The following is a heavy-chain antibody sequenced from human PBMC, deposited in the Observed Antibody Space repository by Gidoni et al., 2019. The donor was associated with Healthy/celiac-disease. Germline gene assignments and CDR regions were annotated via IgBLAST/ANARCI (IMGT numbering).Heavy chain of an antibody. CDR1: GGTFSSYA. Sequence: QVQLVQSGAEVKKPGSSVKVSCKASGGTFSSYAISWVRQAPGQGLEWMGGIIPIFGTANYAQKFQGRVTITADESTSTAYRELSSLRSEDTAVYYCARGTLSNSGSYYNGHYYYYGMDVWGQGTTVTVSS. CDR3: ARGTLSNSGSYYNGHYYYYGMDV. V-gene: IGHV1-69*01. J-gene: IGHJ6*02. D-gene: IGHD3-10*01. CDR2: IIPIFGTA.